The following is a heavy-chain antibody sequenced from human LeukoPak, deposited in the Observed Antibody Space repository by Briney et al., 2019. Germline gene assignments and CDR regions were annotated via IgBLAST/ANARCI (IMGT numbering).Heavy chain of an antibody. J-gene: IGHJ6*02. D-gene: IGHD6-19*01. V-gene: IGHV1-69*13. Sequence: SVKVSCKASGGTFSSYAISWVRQAPGQGLEWMGGIIPIFGTANYAQKFQGRVTITADESTSTAYMELSSLRSEDTAVYYCVREGIAVAGDYYYYYGMDVWGQGTTVTVSS. CDR1: GGTFSSYA. CDR2: IIPIFGTA. CDR3: VREGIAVAGDYYYYYGMDV.